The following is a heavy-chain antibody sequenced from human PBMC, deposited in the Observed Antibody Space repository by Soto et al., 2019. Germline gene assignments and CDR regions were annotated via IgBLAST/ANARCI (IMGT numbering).Heavy chain of an antibody. D-gene: IGHD4-17*01. J-gene: IGHJ4*02. CDR1: GFTFSSYS. CDR3: ARDPHYGDYVHPPFDY. Sequence: GGSLRLSCAASGFTFSSYSMNWVRQAPGKGLEWVSSISSSSSYIYYADSVKGRFTISRDNAKNSLYLQMNSLRAEDTAVYYCARDPHYGDYVHPPFDYWGQGTLVTVSS. CDR2: ISSSSSYI. V-gene: IGHV3-21*01.